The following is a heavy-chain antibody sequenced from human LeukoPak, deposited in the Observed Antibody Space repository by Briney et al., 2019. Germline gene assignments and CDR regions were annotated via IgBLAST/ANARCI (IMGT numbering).Heavy chain of an antibody. D-gene: IGHD3-3*01. CDR3: AKVASSRNYDFWSGFLLPDH. Sequence: PGGSLRLSCAASGFTFSSYAMSWVRQAPGKGLEWVSAISGSGGSTYYADSVKGRFTISRDNSKNTLYLQMNSLRAEDTAVYYCAKVASSRNYDFWSGFLLPDHWGQGTLVTVSS. CDR2: ISGSGGST. V-gene: IGHV3-23*01. J-gene: IGHJ4*02. CDR1: GFTFSSYA.